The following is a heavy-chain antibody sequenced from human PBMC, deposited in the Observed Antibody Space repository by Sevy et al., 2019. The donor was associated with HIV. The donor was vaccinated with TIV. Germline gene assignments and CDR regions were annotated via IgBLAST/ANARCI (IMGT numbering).Heavy chain of an antibody. CDR2: SDFSGNNI. D-gene: IGHD3-3*01. CDR3: ARFYDFWSGSQTPHYDYAVDA. V-gene: IGHV3-11*01. J-gene: IGHJ6*01. CDR1: GFKFSDYY. Sequence: GGCLRLSCLASGFKFSDYYMAWIRQVPGKGLEWVSYSDFSGNNIYNVDSVEGRFTLSRDNAENSLYLQMNSLTAEDTAVYYCARFYDFWSGSQTPHYDYAVDAWGQGTTVTVSS.